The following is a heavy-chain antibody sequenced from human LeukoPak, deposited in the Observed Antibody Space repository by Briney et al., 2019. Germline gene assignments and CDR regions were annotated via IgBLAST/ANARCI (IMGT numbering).Heavy chain of an antibody. CDR3: ARGGEDEDQPNDVTEI. V-gene: IGHV5-51*01. D-gene: IGHD1-1*01. J-gene: IGHJ4*02. Sequence: GESLRISCKGSGYSFSTHWIGWVRQMPGKGLEWMGIIYAGDFDTRYSPSFQGQVTISVDRSINTAYLQWRSLKASDTAIYYCARGGEDEDQPNDVTEIWGQGTLVSVSS. CDR2: IYAGDFDT. CDR1: GYSFSTHW.